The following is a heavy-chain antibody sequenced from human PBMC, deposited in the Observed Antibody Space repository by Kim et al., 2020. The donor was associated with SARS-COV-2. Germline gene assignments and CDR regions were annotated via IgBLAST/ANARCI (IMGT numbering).Heavy chain of an antibody. D-gene: IGHD6-19*01. Sequence: SVKVSCKASGGTFSSYAISWVRQAPGQGLEWMGGIIPIFGTANYAQKFQGRVTITADESTSTAYMELSSLRSEDTAVYYCARGGSGWYFGWFDPWGQGTRVTVSS. J-gene: IGHJ5*02. CDR2: IIPIFGTA. CDR3: ARGGSGWYFGWFDP. V-gene: IGHV1-69*13. CDR1: GGTFSSYA.